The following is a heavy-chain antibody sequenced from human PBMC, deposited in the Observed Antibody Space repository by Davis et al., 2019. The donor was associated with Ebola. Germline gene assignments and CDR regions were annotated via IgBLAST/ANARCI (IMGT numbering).Heavy chain of an antibody. J-gene: IGHJ5*02. CDR2: IYYSGST. V-gene: IGHV4-31*03. CDR3: ARGMTTVTTVWFDP. CDR1: GGSISSGGYY. D-gene: IGHD4-17*01. Sequence: LRLSCTVSGGSISSGGYYWSWIRQHPGKGLEWIGYIYYSGSTYYNPSLKSRVTISVDTSKNQFSLKLSSVTAADTAVYYCARGMTTVTTVWFDPWGQGTLVTVSS.